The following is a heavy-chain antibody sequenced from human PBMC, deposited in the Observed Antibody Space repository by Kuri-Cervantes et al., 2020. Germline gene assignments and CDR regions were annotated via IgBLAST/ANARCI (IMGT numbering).Heavy chain of an antibody. D-gene: IGHD3-22*01. V-gene: IGHV3-7*01. CDR1: GFTFSSYW. Sequence: GESLKISCAASGFTFSSYWMSWVRQAPGKGLEWVANIKQDGSEKYYVDSVKGRFTISRDNAKNSLYLQMNSLRAEDTAVYYCARDHFYDSSGYYFDPYFDYWGQGTLVTVSS. J-gene: IGHJ4*02. CDR2: IKQDGSEK. CDR3: ARDHFYDSSGYYFDPYFDY.